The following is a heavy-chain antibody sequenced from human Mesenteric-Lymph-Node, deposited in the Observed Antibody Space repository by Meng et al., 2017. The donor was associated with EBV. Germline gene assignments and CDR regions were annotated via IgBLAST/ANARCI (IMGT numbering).Heavy chain of an antibody. CDR3: AISDGWDIS. D-gene: IGHD5-24*01. J-gene: IGHJ5*02. V-gene: IGHV1-69*01. CDR2: IIALFSTT. CDR1: GGTFSRFA. Sequence: QVQLVQSGAEVKKPGSSVKVACKASGGTFSRFAIHWVRLAPGQGLELMAGIIALFSTTNYAQNFQGRVTITADASTSTAYMEVSSLRSDDTAVYYCAISDGWDISWGQGTLVTVSS.